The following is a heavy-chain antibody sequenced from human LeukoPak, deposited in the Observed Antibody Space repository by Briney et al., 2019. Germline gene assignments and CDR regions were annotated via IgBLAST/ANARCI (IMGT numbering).Heavy chain of an antibody. CDR1: GGSFSGYY. J-gene: IGHJ4*02. CDR2: INHSGST. V-gene: IGHV4-34*01. CDR3: ARGLKEDLDY. Sequence: SETLSLTCAVYGGSFSGYYWSWIRQPPGKGLEWIGEINHSGSTNNNPSLKSRVTISVDTSKNQFSPKLSTVTAADAAVYYCARGLKEDLDYWGQGTLVTVSS.